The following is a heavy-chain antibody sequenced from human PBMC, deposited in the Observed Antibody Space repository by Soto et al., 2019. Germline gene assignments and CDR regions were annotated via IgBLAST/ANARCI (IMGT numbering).Heavy chain of an antibody. CDR1: GGTFSSYA. CDR3: ARSQGSSTSLEIYYYYYYGMDV. D-gene: IGHD2-2*01. CDR2: IIPISDKT. V-gene: IGHV1-69*01. Sequence: QVQLVQSGAEVKKPGSSVKVSCKASGGTFSSYAISWVRQAPGQGLEWMGGIIPISDKTNYAQKFQGRVTITADESTSTAYMELSSLSSEDTAVSYCARSQGSSTSLEIYYYYYYGMDVWGQGTTVTVSS. J-gene: IGHJ6*02.